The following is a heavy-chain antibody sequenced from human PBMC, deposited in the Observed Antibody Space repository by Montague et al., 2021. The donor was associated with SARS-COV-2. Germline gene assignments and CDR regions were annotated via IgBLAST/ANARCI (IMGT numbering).Heavy chain of an antibody. CDR3: ARQEYYYDSSGYGMMDWFDP. CDR2: IYYSGST. CDR1: GGSISSSSYY. Sequence: SETLSLTCTVSGGSISSSSYYWGWIRQPPGKGLEWIGSIYYSGSTYYTPSLKGRVTISVDTSKNQFSLKLSSVTAADTAVYYCARQEYYYDSSGYGMMDWFDPWGQGTLVTFSS. V-gene: IGHV4-39*01. J-gene: IGHJ5*02. D-gene: IGHD3-22*01.